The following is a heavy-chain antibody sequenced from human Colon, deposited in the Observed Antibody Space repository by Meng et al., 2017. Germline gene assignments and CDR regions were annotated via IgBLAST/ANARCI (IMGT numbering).Heavy chain of an antibody. Sequence: QVHLQESGPGLVPPSQTLSLTCTVSGGSISSGDYYWSWIRQPPGKGLEWIGYIYYSGSTYSNASLKSRVTISIDRSKNQFSLKLSSVTAADTAVYYCARDRKHYGERGWFDPWGQGTLVTVSS. CDR1: GGSISSGDYY. V-gene: IGHV4-30-4*01. D-gene: IGHD4-17*01. CDR3: ARDRKHYGERGWFDP. J-gene: IGHJ5*02. CDR2: IYYSGST.